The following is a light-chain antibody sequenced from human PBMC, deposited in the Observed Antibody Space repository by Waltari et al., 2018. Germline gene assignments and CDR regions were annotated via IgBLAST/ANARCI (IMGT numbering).Light chain of an antibody. V-gene: IGKV3-15*01. CDR2: DVS. Sequence: ETVITQSPASLSVSPGGRATLSCRASQSVSETLAWYQQKPGQAPRLLMYDVSSRAKGVPARFSGGGSGTDFTLTISSLQSEDFAIYYCQQYNDWPWTFGQGTKVEIK. J-gene: IGKJ1*01. CDR1: QSVSET. CDR3: QQYNDWPWT.